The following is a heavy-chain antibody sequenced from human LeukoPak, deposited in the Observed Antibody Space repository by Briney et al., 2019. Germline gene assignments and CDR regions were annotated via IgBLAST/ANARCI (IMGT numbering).Heavy chain of an antibody. V-gene: IGHV3-66*01. J-gene: IGHJ4*02. Sequence: GGSLRLSCEASGFTFSAYAMTWVRQAPGKGLEWVSVIYSGASTYYADSVKGRFTISRDNSKNTVYLQMDSLRAEDTAVYYCARDPGYYYGSGSYSDYWGQGTLVTVSS. D-gene: IGHD3-10*01. CDR1: GFTFSAYA. CDR3: ARDPGYYYGSGSYSDY. CDR2: IYSGAST.